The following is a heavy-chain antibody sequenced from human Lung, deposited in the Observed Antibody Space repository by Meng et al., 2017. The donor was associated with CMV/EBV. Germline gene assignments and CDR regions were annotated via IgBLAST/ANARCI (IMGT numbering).Heavy chain of an antibody. CDR2: ISSSSSTI. CDR3: ARDFPTDDFWSGYYPGYYGMDV. J-gene: IGHJ6*02. CDR1: GFTFSSYS. V-gene: IGHV3-48*04. D-gene: IGHD3-3*01. Sequence: SCAASGFTFSSYSMNWVRQAPGKGLEWVSYISSSSSTIYYADSVKGRFTISRDNAKNSLYLQMNSLRAEDTAVYYCARDFPTDDFWSGYYPGYYGMDVWXQGTTVTVSS.